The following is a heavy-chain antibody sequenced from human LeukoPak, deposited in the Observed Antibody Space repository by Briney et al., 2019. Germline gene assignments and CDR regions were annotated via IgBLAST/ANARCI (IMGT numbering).Heavy chain of an antibody. V-gene: IGHV4-59*08. CDR3: ARHLPVGTRDFWSGYYTPIDY. D-gene: IGHD3-3*01. J-gene: IGHJ4*02. CDR1: GGSISSYY. Sequence: SETLSLTCTVSGGSISSYYWSWIRQPPGRGLEWIGYIYYSGSTNYNPSLKSRVTISVDTSKNQFPLKLSSVTAADTAVYYCARHLPVGTRDFWSGYYTPIDYWGQGTLVTVSS. CDR2: IYYSGST.